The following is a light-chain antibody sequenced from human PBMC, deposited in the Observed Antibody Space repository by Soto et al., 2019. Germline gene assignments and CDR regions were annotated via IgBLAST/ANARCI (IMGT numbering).Light chain of an antibody. CDR1: QSISGW. J-gene: IGKJ1*01. Sequence: DIQMTQSPSTLSASVGDRVTITCRASQSISGWLAWYQQKPGKAPKILIYDASNLERGLPSRFSGSGSGTAFTLTISSLQPDEFATDYCQQYDSLPWSFGQGTKVYIK. CDR3: QQYDSLPWS. V-gene: IGKV1-5*01. CDR2: DAS.